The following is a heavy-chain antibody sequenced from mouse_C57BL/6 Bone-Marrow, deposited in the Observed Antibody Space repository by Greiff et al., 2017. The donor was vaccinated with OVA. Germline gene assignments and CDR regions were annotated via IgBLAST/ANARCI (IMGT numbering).Heavy chain of an antibody. CDR3: ARNSGYCDY. D-gene: IGHD3-1*01. V-gene: IGHV1-54*01. CDR1: GYAFTNYL. Sequence: QVQLKQSGAELVRPGTSVKVSCKASGYAFTNYLIEWVKQRPGQGLEWIGVINPGSGGTKYNEKFKGKATLTADKSSRTAYMQLSSLTSEDSAVYFCARNSGYCDYWGQGTTLTVSS. J-gene: IGHJ2*01. CDR2: INPGSGGT.